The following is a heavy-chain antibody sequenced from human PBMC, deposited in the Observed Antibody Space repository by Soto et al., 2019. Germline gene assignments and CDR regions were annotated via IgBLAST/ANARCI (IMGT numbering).Heavy chain of an antibody. V-gene: IGHV1-18*01. CDR1: GYNFLNYG. CDR2: ISGENGRT. Sequence: QVQLVQSGGEVKKPGASVKVSCKTSGYNFLNYGISWVRQTPGPGLEWMGWISGENGRTYYAQKFRDRVTLTTVTXXXXXXXXXXXXXXXXXXXXXXXXXXXXXXXRAGLNWGQGTLVTVS. CDR3: XXXXXXXXXRAGLN. J-gene: IGHJ4*01.